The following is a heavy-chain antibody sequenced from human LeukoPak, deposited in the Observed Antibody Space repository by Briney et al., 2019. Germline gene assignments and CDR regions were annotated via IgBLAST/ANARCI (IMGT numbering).Heavy chain of an antibody. V-gene: IGHV4-34*01. D-gene: IGHD6-19*01. J-gene: IGHJ4*02. Sequence: SETLSLTCAVYGGSFSGYYWSWIRQPPGKGLEWIGEINHSGSTNYNPSLKSRVTISVDTSKNQLSLKLSSVTAADTAVYYCARDGIAVAGTNSEPFDYWGQGTLVTVSS. CDR1: GGSFSGYY. CDR2: INHSGST. CDR3: ARDGIAVAGTNSEPFDY.